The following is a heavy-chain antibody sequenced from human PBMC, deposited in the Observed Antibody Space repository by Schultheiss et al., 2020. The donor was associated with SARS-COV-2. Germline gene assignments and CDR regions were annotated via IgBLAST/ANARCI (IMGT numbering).Heavy chain of an antibody. CDR3: ARYNWNYGVFDY. CDR2: INHSGST. V-gene: IGHV4-34*01. J-gene: IGHJ4*02. Sequence: SETLSLTCTVSGGSISSYYWSWIRQPPGKGLEWIGEINHSGSTNYNPSLKSRVTISVDTSKNQFSLKLSSVTAADTAVYYCARYNWNYGVFDYWGQGTLVTVSS. D-gene: IGHD1-7*01. CDR1: GGSISSYY.